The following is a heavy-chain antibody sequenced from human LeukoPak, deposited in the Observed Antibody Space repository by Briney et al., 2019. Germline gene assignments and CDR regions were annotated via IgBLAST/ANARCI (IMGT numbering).Heavy chain of an antibody. CDR1: GFTFSSYS. J-gene: IGHJ4*02. CDR2: ISSSSYI. Sequence: GGSLRLSCAASGFTFSSYSMNWVRQAPGKGLEWVSSISSSSYIYYADSVKGRFTISRDNAKNSLYLQMNSLRAEDTAVYYCARDGDGDIAAAGDFDYWGQGTLVTVSS. D-gene: IGHD6-13*01. V-gene: IGHV3-21*01. CDR3: ARDGDGDIAAAGDFDY.